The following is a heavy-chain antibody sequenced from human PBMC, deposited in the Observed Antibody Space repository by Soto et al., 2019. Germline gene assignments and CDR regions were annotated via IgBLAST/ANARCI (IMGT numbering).Heavy chain of an antibody. V-gene: IGHV1-2*04. CDR2: INPNSGGT. Sequence: GASVKVSCKASGYTFTGYYMHWVRQAPGQGLKWMGWINPNSGGTNYAQKFQGWVTMTRDTSISTAYMELSRLRSDDTAVYYCARAYCSSTSCYDPYFDYWGQGTLVTVSS. CDR1: GYTFTGYY. J-gene: IGHJ4*02. CDR3: ARAYCSSTSCYDPYFDY. D-gene: IGHD2-2*01.